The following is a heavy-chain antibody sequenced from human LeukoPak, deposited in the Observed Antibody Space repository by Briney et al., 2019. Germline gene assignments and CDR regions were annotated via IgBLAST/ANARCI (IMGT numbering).Heavy chain of an antibody. D-gene: IGHD3-9*01. Sequence: SETLSLTCTVSGGSISSGSYYWRWIRQPAGKGLEWIGRIYTSGSTNYNPSLKSRVTISVDTSKNQFSLKLSSVTAADTAVYYCARDPGYDILTGYYMDVWGKGTTVTVSS. V-gene: IGHV4-61*02. CDR2: IYTSGST. CDR1: GGSISSGSYY. J-gene: IGHJ6*03. CDR3: ARDPGYDILTGYYMDV.